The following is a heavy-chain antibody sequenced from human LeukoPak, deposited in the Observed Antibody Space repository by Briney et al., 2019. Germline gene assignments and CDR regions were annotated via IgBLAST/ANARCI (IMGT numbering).Heavy chain of an antibody. J-gene: IGHJ6*03. D-gene: IGHD2-2*01. CDR1: GYTFTSYD. V-gene: IGHV1-8*03. CDR3: ARGVPAAAVPMGLYYYYYMDV. Sequence: ASVKVSCKASGYTFTSYDINWVRQATGQGLEWMGWMKPNSGNTGYAQKFQGRVTITRNTSISTAYMELSSLRSEDTAVYYCARGVPAAAVPMGLYYYYYMDVWGKGTTVTVSS. CDR2: MKPNSGNT.